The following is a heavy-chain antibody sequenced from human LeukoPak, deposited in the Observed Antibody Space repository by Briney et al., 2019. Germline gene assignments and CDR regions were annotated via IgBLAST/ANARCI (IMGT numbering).Heavy chain of an antibody. CDR2: IRYDGIDK. V-gene: IGHV3-30*02. CDR1: GFTFSSYG. J-gene: IGHJ6*04. D-gene: IGHD3-10*02. CDR3: AELGITMIGGV. Sequence: GGSLRLSCAASGFTFSSYGMHWVRQAPGKGLEWVTFIRYDGIDKYYADSVKGRFTISRDNSKNSLYLQMNSLRAEDTAVYYCAELGITMIGGVWGKGTTVTISS.